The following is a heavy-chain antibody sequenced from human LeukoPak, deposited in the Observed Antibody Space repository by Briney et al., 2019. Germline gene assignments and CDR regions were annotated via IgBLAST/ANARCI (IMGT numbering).Heavy chain of an antibody. J-gene: IGHJ3*02. CDR2: INPSGGST. D-gene: IGHD2-2*01. CDR3: ARELIILGYCSSTSCYETDAFDI. V-gene: IGHV1-46*01. CDR1: GYTFTSYY. Sequence: ASVKVSCKASGYTFTSYYMHWVRQAPGQGLEWMGIINPSGGSTSYAQKFQGRVTMTRDTSTSTVYMELSSLRSEDTAVYYCARELIILGYCSSTSCYETDAFDIWGQGTMVTVSS.